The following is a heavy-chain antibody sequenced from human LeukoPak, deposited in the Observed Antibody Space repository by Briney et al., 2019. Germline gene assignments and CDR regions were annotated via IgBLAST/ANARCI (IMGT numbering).Heavy chain of an antibody. CDR3: ASDTGSADYFDL. CDR1: GFTFSRYW. V-gene: IGHV3-7*01. CDR2: IKQDGSEK. J-gene: IGHJ2*01. Sequence: GGSLRLSCAASGFTFSRYWMSWVRQAPGKGLEWVANIKQDGSEKYYVDSVKGRFTISRDNAKNSLYLQMNSLRAEDTAVYYCASDTGSADYFDLWGRGTLVTVSS. D-gene: IGHD3-10*01.